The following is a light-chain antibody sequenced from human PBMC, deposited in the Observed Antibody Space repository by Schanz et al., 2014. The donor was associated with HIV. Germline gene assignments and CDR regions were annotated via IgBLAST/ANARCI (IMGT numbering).Light chain of an antibody. CDR1: SSDVGGYNY. CDR2: EVS. CDR3: SSYAGSKHWL. V-gene: IGLV2-8*01. J-gene: IGLJ2*01. Sequence: QSVLTQPPSASGSPGQSVTISCTGTSSDVGGYNYVSWYQQHPGKAPKLMIYEVSKRPSGVPDRFSGSKSGDTASLTVSGLQPDDEADYYCSSYAGSKHWLFGGGTKLTVL.